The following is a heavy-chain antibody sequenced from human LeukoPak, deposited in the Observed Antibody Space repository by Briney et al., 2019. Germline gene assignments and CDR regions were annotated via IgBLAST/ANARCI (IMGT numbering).Heavy chain of an antibody. Sequence: GGALRLSCAASRFTFINAWISWGRQAPGKGLEWVGRIKSKTDGCTTDYGAPVKGRFTISRDDSKNTLYLQMNSLKTEDTAVYYCTTGGSIQLWSTYYMDVWGKGTTVTVSS. CDR1: RFTFINAW. V-gene: IGHV3-15*01. J-gene: IGHJ6*03. D-gene: IGHD5-18*01. CDR3: TTGGSIQLWSTYYMDV. CDR2: IKSKTDGCTT.